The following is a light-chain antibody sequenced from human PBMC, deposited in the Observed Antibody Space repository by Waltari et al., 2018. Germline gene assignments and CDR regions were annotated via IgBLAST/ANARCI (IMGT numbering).Light chain of an antibody. J-gene: IGKJ2*01. CDR3: QQYSSDSHS. Sequence: DIQMTQSPSSLSASIGDRVTITCQASQDISNYLKWPQQKPGTAPDLLIYDASNLKTGVPARFSGSGSGTEFTLTIGSLLPEDFASYYCQQYSSDSHSFGQGTRLEI. CDR1: QDISNY. V-gene: IGKV1-33*01. CDR2: DAS.